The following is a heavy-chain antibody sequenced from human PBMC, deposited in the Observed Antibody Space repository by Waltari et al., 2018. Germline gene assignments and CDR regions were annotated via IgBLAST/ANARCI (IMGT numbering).Heavy chain of an antibody. V-gene: IGHV1-18*04. CDR2: INTVTGKT. CDR1: GYTLTRNG. Sequence: QVQLVQSGAEVTKPGASVKVSCRAYGYTLTRNGISWVRQAPGQGLEWMGWINTVTGKTDYAQKFQGRVTMSTDTSTSTVHMELWSLRSDDTAVYYCAREPLLLDYWGQGTLVTVSS. J-gene: IGHJ4*02. CDR3: AREPLLLDY.